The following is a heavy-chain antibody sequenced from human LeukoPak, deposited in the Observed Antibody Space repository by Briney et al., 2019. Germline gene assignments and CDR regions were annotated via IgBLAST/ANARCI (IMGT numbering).Heavy chain of an antibody. J-gene: IGHJ4*02. CDR1: GFTFSSYA. CDR2: MSGSGVSP. Sequence: GGSLRLSCAASGFTFSSYAMNWVRQPPGKGLEWVSGMSGSGVSPYYADSVKGRFTMSRDNSKNTLYLQMNSLRAEDTAVYYCAKANSPYYYDSSGYSTFDYWGQGTLVTVSS. CDR3: AKANSPYYYDSSGYSTFDY. D-gene: IGHD3-22*01. V-gene: IGHV3-23*01.